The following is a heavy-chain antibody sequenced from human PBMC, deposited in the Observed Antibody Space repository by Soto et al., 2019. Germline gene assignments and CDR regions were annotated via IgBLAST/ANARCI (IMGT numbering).Heavy chain of an antibody. CDR1: GFTFSSYG. V-gene: IGHV3-30*18. J-gene: IGHJ2*01. Sequence: QVQLVESGGGVVQPGRSLRLSCAASGFTFSSYGMHWVRQAPGKGLEWVAVISYDGSNKYYADSVKGRFTISRDNSKNTLYLQMNSLRAEDTAVYYCAKVGTGSYGSGSYWWYFDLWCRGTLVTVSS. D-gene: IGHD3-10*01. CDR2: ISYDGSNK. CDR3: AKVGTGSYGSGSYWWYFDL.